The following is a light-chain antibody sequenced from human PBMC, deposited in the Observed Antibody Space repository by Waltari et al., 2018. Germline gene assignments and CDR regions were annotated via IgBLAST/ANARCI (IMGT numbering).Light chain of an antibody. CDR2: EDN. CDR3: QSYDSSNPFYV. J-gene: IGLJ1*01. CDR1: SGPIPRHS. Sequence: NFMLTQPHSVSESPGKTVTISCTRRSGPIPRHSVPRSPQRPGSSPTTVIYEDNQRPSGVPDRFSGSIDSSSNSASLTISGLKTEDEADYYCQSYDSSNPFYVFGTGTKVTVL. V-gene: IGLV6-57*01.